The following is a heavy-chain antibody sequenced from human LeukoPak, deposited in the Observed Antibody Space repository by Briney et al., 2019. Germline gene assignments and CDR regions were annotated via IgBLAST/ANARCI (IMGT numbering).Heavy chain of an antibody. CDR2: IIPILGIA. CDR1: GGTFSSHA. J-gene: IGHJ6*02. Sequence: WASVKVSCKASGGTFSSHAISWVRQAPGQGLEWMGRIIPILGIANYAQKLQGRVTMTTDTSTSTAYMELRSLRSDDTAVYYCARDRDIVVVPAAISGYYYYGMDVWGQGTTVTVSS. V-gene: IGHV1-69*04. CDR3: ARDRDIVVVPAAISGYYYYGMDV. D-gene: IGHD2-2*02.